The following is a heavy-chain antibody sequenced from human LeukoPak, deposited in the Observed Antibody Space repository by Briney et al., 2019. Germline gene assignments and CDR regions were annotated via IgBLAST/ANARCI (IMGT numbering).Heavy chain of an antibody. CDR1: GFTFTAFG. J-gene: IGHJ4*02. V-gene: IGHV3-30*02. CDR2: IRSDGNEI. Sequence: GGSLRLSCVASGFTFTAFGMHWVRQTPGKGLEWVSFIRSDGNEIFYGESVKDRFTITRDNSKSTLYLQMNSLRADDTAMYYCAREGEPARESRIFDYWGQGTLVTVSS. D-gene: IGHD3-16*01. CDR3: AREGEPARESRIFDY.